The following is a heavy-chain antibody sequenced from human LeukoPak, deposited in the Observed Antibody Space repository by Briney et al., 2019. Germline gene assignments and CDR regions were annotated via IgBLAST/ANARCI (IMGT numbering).Heavy chain of an antibody. CDR2: ISGSGGST. J-gene: IGHJ5*02. CDR3: AKDQRSGSYYSSDNWFDP. Sequence: PGGSLRLSCAASGFTFSSYAMSWVRQAPGKGLEWVSAISGSGGSTYYADSVKGRFTISRDNSKNTLYLQMNSLRAEDTAVYYCAKDQRSGSYYSSDNWFDPWGQGTLVTVSS. D-gene: IGHD1-26*01. CDR1: GFTFSSYA. V-gene: IGHV3-23*01.